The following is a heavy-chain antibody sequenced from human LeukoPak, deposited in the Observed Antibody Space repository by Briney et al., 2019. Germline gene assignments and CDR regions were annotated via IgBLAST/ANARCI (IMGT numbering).Heavy chain of an antibody. J-gene: IGHJ4*02. CDR3: ARGLGYCSGGTCPNDY. V-gene: IGHV1-18*01. CDR1: GYTLTDFG. D-gene: IGHD2-15*01. CDR2: ISDFNGLT. Sequence: GASVKVSCKTSGYTLTDFGLSWVRQAPGQGLEWMGWISDFNGLTKYAQKLQDRVTMTTDASTSTAYMELRSLTSDDTAIYYCARGLGYCSGGTCPNDYWGQGTLVTVSS.